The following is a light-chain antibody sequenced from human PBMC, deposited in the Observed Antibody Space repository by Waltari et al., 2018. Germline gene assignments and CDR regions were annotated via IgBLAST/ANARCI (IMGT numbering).Light chain of an antibody. J-gene: IGKJ4*01. Sequence: DIQMTQSPSTLSASVGDRVTITCRASQSISNWLAWYQQKPGKAPKLLLYKASTLESGVPSRFSGSGSGTEFTLTISSLQPDDFATYYCHQYNSYSLLTFGGVTKVEIK. V-gene: IGKV1-5*03. CDR1: QSISNW. CDR3: HQYNSYSLLT. CDR2: KAS.